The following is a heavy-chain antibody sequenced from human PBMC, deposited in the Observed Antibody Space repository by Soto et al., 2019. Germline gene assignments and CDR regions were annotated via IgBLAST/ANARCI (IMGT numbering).Heavy chain of an antibody. Sequence: SETLSLTCAVYGGSFSGYYWSWIRQPPGKGLEWIGEINHSGSTNYNPSLKSRVTISVDTSKNQFSLKLSSVTAADTAVYYCARGSGNDYVWGSYRYTSRGMDVWGQGTTVTV. D-gene: IGHD3-16*02. CDR2: INHSGST. V-gene: IGHV4-34*01. CDR1: GGSFSGYY. CDR3: ARGSGNDYVWGSYRYTSRGMDV. J-gene: IGHJ6*02.